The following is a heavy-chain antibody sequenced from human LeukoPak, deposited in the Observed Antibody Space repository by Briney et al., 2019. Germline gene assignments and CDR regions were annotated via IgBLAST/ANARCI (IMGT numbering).Heavy chain of an antibody. Sequence: GGSLRPSCAASGFTFSSYWMSWVRQAPGKGLEWVANINRDGSDKYYVDSVKGRFTISRDNAKNSLYLQMNSLRAEDTAVYYCARSVYTLYWGQGTLVTVSS. CDR3: ARSVYTLY. J-gene: IGHJ4*02. D-gene: IGHD5/OR15-5a*01. CDR1: GFTFSSYW. CDR2: INRDGSDK. V-gene: IGHV3-7*03.